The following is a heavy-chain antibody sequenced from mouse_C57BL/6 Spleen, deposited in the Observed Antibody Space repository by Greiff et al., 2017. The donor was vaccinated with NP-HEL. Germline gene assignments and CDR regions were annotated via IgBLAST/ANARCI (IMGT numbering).Heavy chain of an antibody. D-gene: IGHD1-1*01. CDR1: GYTFTSYW. CDR3: ARVYGSYYAMDN. J-gene: IGHJ4*01. V-gene: IGHV1-50*01. Sequence: QVQLQQPGAELVKPGASVKLSCKASGYTFTSYWMQWVKQRPGQGLEWIGEIDPSDSYTNYNQKFKGKATLTVDTSSSTAYMQLSSLTSEDSAVYYCARVYGSYYAMDNWGQGTSVTVSS. CDR2: IDPSDSYT.